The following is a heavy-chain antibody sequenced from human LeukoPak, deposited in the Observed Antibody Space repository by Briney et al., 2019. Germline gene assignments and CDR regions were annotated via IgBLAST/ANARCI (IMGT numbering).Heavy chain of an antibody. D-gene: IGHD2-8*01. CDR2: IYYSGST. V-gene: IGHV4-39*07. CDR1: GGSISSSSYY. J-gene: IGHJ6*03. CDR3: ARVSGGVRYYYYYMDV. Sequence: ASETLSLTCTVSGGSISSSSYYWGWIRQPPGKGLELIGSIYYSGSTYYNPSLKSRVTISVGTSKNQFSLKLSSVTAADTAVYYCARVSGGVRYYYYYMDVWGKGTTVTVSS.